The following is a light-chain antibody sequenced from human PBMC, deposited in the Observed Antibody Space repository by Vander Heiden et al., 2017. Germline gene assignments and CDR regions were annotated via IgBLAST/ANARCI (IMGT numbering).Light chain of an antibody. V-gene: IGKV3-20*01. CDR2: GAS. Sequence: VLTQSPGTLSLSPGEGATLSCRASQRVSSSYLAWYQQKPGQPPRLLIYGASSRATGIPDRFSGSGSGTDFTLTISRLEPEDVAVYYCQQYGSSPWAFGQGTKVEIK. CDR3: QQYGSSPWA. CDR1: QRVSSSY. J-gene: IGKJ1*01.